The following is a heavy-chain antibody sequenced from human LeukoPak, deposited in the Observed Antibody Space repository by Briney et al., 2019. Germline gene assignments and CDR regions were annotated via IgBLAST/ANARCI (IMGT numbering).Heavy chain of an antibody. CDR1: GFTFDDYG. CDR2: MNSDGSST. J-gene: IGHJ3*02. Sequence: GGSLRLSCAASGFTFDDYGMSWVRQAPGKGLVWVSRMNSDGSSTTFADSVKGRFTISRDNAKNTLYLQMNSLRAEDTAVYYCARESLGGGSSWYRAFDIWGQGTMVTVSS. CDR3: ARESLGGGSSWYRAFDI. D-gene: IGHD6-13*01. V-gene: IGHV3-74*01.